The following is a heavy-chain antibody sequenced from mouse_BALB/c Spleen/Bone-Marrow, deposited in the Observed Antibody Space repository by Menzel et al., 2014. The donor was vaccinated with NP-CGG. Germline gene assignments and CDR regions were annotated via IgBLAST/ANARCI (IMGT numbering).Heavy chain of an antibody. CDR3: ARGGHDFSLDY. CDR2: IDTSDSYI. CDR1: GYTFTDKW. Sequence: QVQLQQPGAEFVMPGASVKMSCKASGYTFTDKWMHWVKQRPGQGLEWIGAIDTSDSYINYNQKFKGKASLTVDASSSTAYMHLSSLTSDDSAVYYCARGGHDFSLDYWGQVTSVIVSS. V-gene: IGHV1-69*01. D-gene: IGHD2-4*01. J-gene: IGHJ4*01.